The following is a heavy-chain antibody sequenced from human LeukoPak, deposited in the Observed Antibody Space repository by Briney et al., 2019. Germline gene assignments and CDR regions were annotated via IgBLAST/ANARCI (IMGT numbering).Heavy chain of an antibody. Sequence: PSETLSLTCTVSGGSISSHYWSWIRQPPGKGLEWIGYIYYSGSTNYNPSLKSRVTISVDTSKNQFSLKLSSVTAADTAVCYCASSSRYSSSWYFDPWGQGTLVTVSS. V-gene: IGHV4-59*11. CDR3: ASSSRYSSSWYFDP. CDR2: IYYSGST. D-gene: IGHD6-13*01. CDR1: GGSISSHY. J-gene: IGHJ5*02.